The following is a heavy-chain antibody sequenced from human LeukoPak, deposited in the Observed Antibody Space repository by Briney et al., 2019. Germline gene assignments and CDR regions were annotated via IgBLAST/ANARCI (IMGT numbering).Heavy chain of an antibody. Sequence: SETLSLTCTVSGGSISSGGSYWSWIRQPPGKGLEWIGYIYYSGSTNYNPSLKSRVTISVDTSKNQFSLKLSSVTAADTAVYYCARDRYYYDAFDIWGQGTMVTVSS. D-gene: IGHD3-10*01. CDR2: IYYSGST. CDR3: ARDRYYYDAFDI. V-gene: IGHV4-61*08. CDR1: GGSISSGGSY. J-gene: IGHJ3*02.